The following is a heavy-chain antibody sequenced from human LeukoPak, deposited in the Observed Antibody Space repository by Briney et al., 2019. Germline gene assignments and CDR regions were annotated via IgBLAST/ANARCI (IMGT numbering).Heavy chain of an antibody. CDR2: INHSGST. CDR3: ARDFWSGHHNWFVP. D-gene: IGHD3-3*01. V-gene: IGHV4-34*01. CDR1: GGSFSSYF. J-gene: IGHJ5*02. Sequence: PSETLSLTCAVYGGSFSSYFWTWIRQPPGKGLEWIGEINHSGSTNYNPSLKSRLIMSVGTSKNQFSLNLTSVTAADTAVYYCARDFWSGHHNWFVPWGQGTLVTVSS.